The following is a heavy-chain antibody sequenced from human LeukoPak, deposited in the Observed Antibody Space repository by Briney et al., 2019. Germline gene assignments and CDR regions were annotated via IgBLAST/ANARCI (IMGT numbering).Heavy chain of an antibody. V-gene: IGHV1-69*13. CDR1: GGTFSSYA. D-gene: IGHD6-19*01. Sequence: ASVKVSCKASGGTFSSYAISWVRQAPGQGLEWMGGIIPIFGTANYAQKFQGRVTITADESTSTAYMELSSLRSEDTAVYYCARAALFRYSSGWYYFDYWGQGTLVTVSS. CDR2: IIPIFGTA. J-gene: IGHJ4*02. CDR3: ARAALFRYSSGWYYFDY.